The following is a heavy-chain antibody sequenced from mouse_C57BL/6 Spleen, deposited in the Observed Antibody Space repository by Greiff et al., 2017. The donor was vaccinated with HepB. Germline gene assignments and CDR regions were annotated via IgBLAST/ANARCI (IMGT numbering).Heavy chain of an antibody. J-gene: IGHJ1*03. CDR1: GYTFTEYT. Sequence: QVQLKQSGAELVKPGASVKLSCKASGYTFTEYTIHWVKQRSGQGLEWIGWFYPGSGSIKYNEKFKDKATLTADKSSSTVYMELSRLTSEGSAVYFCARHEDPIYYGKGYFDVWGTGTTVTVSS. CDR2: FYPGSGSI. CDR3: ARHEDPIYYGKGYFDV. D-gene: IGHD2-1*01. V-gene: IGHV1-62-2*01.